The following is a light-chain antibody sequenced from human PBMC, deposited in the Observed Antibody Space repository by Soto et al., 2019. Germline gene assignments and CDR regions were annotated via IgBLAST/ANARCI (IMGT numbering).Light chain of an antibody. CDR1: QSITKW. V-gene: IGKV1-5*01. J-gene: IGKJ5*01. CDR3: QQYNLYSYT. Sequence: DIPLTQSPSTLSASVPPRLTXTRPASQSITKWLAWYQQKPGKAPKLLIYDASSLESGVPSRFSGSGSGTEFTLTINSLQSDDFATYYCQQYNLYSYTFGQGTRLEI. CDR2: DAS.